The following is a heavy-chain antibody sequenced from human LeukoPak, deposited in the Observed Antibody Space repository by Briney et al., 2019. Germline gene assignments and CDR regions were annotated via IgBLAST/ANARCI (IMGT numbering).Heavy chain of an antibody. D-gene: IGHD2-2*01. CDR3: ARRGYCSSTSCYEYWFDP. Sequence: PSETLSLTCTVSGGSISSSSYYWGWIRQPPGKGLEWIGIIYYSGSTYYNPSLKSRLTISVDTSKNQFSLKLSSVTATDTAVYYCARRGYCSSTSCYEYWFDPWGQGALVTVSS. V-gene: IGHV4-39*01. CDR1: GGSISSSSYY. CDR2: IYYSGST. J-gene: IGHJ5*02.